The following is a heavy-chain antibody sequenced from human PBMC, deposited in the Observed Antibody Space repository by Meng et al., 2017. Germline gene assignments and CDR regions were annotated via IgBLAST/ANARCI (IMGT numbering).Heavy chain of an antibody. CDR1: GYTFTSYA. V-gene: IGHV7-4-1*02. Sequence: QVEVVKSVFELKKPGASVKVSCKASGYTFTSYAMNWVRQAPGQGLEWMGWINTNTGNPTYAQGFTGRFVFSLDTSVSTAYLQISSLKAEDTAVYYCARACSPPSSSSSFHDYWGQGTLVTVSS. CDR3: ARACSPPSSSSSFHDY. CDR2: INTNTGNP. J-gene: IGHJ4*02. D-gene: IGHD6-6*01.